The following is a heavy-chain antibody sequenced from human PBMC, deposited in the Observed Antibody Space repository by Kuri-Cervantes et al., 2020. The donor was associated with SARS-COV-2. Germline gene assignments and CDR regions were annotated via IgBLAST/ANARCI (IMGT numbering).Heavy chain of an antibody. Sequence: GESLKISCAASGFTFSSYGMHWVRQAPGKGLEWVAVIWYDGSNKYYADSVKGRFTISRDNSKNTLYLQMNSLRAEDTAVYYCARDSSITPRDFDYWGRGTLVTVSS. CDR3: ARDSSITPRDFDY. D-gene: IGHD6-13*01. CDR1: GFTFSSYG. CDR2: IWYDGSNK. V-gene: IGHV3-33*01. J-gene: IGHJ4*02.